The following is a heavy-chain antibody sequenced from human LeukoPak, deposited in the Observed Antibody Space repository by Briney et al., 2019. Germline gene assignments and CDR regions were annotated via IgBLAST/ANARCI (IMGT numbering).Heavy chain of an antibody. J-gene: IGHJ4*02. Sequence: ASVKVSCKTSGYTFTGYYMYWVRQAPGQGLEWMGWINPNSGGTNYAQKFQGWVTMTRDTSISTAYMELSRLRPDDTAVYYCARDHYYSSGSPAFDYWGQGTLVTVSS. V-gene: IGHV1-2*04. D-gene: IGHD3-10*01. CDR2: INPNSGGT. CDR1: GYTFTGYY. CDR3: ARDHYYSSGSPAFDY.